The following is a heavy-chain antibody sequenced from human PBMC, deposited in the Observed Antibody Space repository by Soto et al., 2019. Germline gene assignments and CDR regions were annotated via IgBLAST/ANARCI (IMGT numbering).Heavy chain of an antibody. D-gene: IGHD3-22*01. CDR3: ARESSEPAEY. Sequence: QVKLVQSGAEVKKPGASVKVSCKASEYTFTSYDINWVRQATGQGLEWMGWMNPNSRNTGYAQKFQGRVTMTRNTSISTAYMKLSSLGSEDTAVYYYARESSEPAEYWAQGTLVTVSS. CDR1: EYTFTSYD. V-gene: IGHV1-8*01. J-gene: IGHJ4*02. CDR2: MNPNSRNT.